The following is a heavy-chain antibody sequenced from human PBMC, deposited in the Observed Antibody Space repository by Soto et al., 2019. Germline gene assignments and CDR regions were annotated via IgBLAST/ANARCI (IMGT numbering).Heavy chain of an antibody. CDR3: ASHYDILTGYDAFDI. CDR2: IYYSGST. Sequence: SETLSLTCTVSGGSISSYYWSWIRQPPGKGLEWIGYIYYSGSTNYNPSLKSRVTISVDTSKNQFSLKLSSVTAADTAVYYCASHYDILTGYDAFDIWGQGTMVTVSS. V-gene: IGHV4-59*01. J-gene: IGHJ3*02. D-gene: IGHD3-9*01. CDR1: GGSISSYY.